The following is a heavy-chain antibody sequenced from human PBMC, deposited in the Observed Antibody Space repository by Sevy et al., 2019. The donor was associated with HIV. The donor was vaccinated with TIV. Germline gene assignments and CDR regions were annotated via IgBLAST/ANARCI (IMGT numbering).Heavy chain of an antibody. CDR3: ARQEYSSSPFDP. CDR2: IYYTGTT. Sequence: SETLSLTCTVSGGSVRSSSYYWAWIRQPPGKGLECIGTIYYTGTTSYIPSLKSRLTISVDKSKHQLSLKLSSVTAADTATYYCARQEYSSSPFDPWGQGALVTVSS. CDR1: GGSVRSSSYY. V-gene: IGHV4-39*01. D-gene: IGHD6-13*01. J-gene: IGHJ5*02.